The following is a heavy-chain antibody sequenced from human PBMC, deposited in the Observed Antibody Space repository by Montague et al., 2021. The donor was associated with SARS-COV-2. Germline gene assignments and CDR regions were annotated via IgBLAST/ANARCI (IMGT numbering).Heavy chain of an antibody. J-gene: IGHJ4*02. V-gene: IGHV4-4*07. Sequence: SETLSLTCSVSGDSITNHYWSWIRQPAGKGPEWIGRMHFTGKTNFSPFFSSRLTMSADTSKNQFPLKLTSVTAADTAIYFCARDRFDFGAGRQGTIDFWGQGTLVTVSS. D-gene: IGHD3-10*01. CDR3: ARDRFDFGAGRQGTIDF. CDR1: GDSITNHY. CDR2: MHFTGKT.